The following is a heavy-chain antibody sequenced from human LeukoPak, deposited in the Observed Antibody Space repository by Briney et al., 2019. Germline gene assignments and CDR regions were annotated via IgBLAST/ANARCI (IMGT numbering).Heavy chain of an antibody. Sequence: SETLSLTCNVSGGSISSYYWIWIRQPPGKGLEWIGYISYSGSTYYNPSLKSRVTISVDTSKNQFSLKLSSVTAADTAVYYCARIEKKAVGAIWYFDYWGQGTLVTVSS. D-gene: IGHD1-26*01. CDR2: ISYSGST. CDR3: ARIEKKAVGAIWYFDY. CDR1: GGSISSYY. V-gene: IGHV4-59*01. J-gene: IGHJ4*02.